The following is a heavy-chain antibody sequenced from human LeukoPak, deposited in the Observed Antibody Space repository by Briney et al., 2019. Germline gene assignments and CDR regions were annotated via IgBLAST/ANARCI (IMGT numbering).Heavy chain of an antibody. CDR1: GFTFSSYG. CDR2: IRYDGSNK. D-gene: IGHD3-3*01. Sequence: PGGSLRLSCAASGFTFSSYGMHWVRQAPGKGLEWVAFIRYDGSNKYYADSVKGRFIISRDNGKDTLYLQMDSLRAEDTALYFCAKVGVEIHYYYYMDVWGKGTTVAVSS. V-gene: IGHV3-30*02. J-gene: IGHJ6*04. CDR3: AKVGVEIHYYYYMDV.